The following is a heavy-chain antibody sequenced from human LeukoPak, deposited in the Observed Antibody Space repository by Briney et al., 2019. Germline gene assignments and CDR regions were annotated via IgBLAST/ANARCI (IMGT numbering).Heavy chain of an antibody. CDR3: AKGLPYTPDY. J-gene: IGHJ4*02. CDR2: ISYDGSNK. D-gene: IGHD2-2*02. Sequence: GGSLRLSCAASGFTFSSYAMHWVRQAPGKGLEWVAVISYDGSNKYYADSVKGRFTISRDNSKNTLYLQMNSLRAEDTAVYYCAKGLPYTPDYWGQGTLVTVSS. V-gene: IGHV3-30-3*01. CDR1: GFTFSSYA.